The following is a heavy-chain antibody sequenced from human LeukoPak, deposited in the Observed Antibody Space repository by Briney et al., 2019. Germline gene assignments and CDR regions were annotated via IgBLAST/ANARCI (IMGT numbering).Heavy chain of an antibody. CDR2: ISDSGGST. J-gene: IGHJ4*02. CDR1: GITLSNYG. Sequence: PGGSLRLSCAVSGITLSNYGMSWVRQAPGEGLEWVAGISDSGGSTKYADSVKGRFTISRDNPKNTLFLQMNSLRAEDTAVYFCAKRGVVIRVILVGFHKEAYYFESWGQGALVTVSS. D-gene: IGHD3/OR15-3a*01. V-gene: IGHV3-23*01. CDR3: AKRGVVIRVILVGFHKEAYYFES.